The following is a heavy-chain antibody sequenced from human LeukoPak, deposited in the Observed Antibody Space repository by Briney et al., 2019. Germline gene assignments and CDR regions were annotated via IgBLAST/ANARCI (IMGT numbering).Heavy chain of an antibody. CDR3: ARGGSGSSFTDY. J-gene: IGHJ4*02. CDR1: GYTFTSYG. D-gene: IGHD3-10*01. Sequence: ASVKVSCKTSGYTFTSYGISWVRQAPGQGLEWMGWISAYNGNTNYAQNLQGRVTMTTDTSTSTAYMELRNLRSDDTAVYFCARGGSGSSFTDYWGQGTLVTVSS. V-gene: IGHV1-18*01. CDR2: ISAYNGNT.